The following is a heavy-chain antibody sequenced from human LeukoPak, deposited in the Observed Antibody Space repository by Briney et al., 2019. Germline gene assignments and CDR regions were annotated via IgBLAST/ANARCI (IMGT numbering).Heavy chain of an antibody. J-gene: IGHJ6*03. CDR3: AREAIYYYMDV. CDR1: GFTFSDYY. Sequence: GGSLRLSCAASGFTFSDYYMSWIRQAPGKGLEWASYISSSGSTIYYADSVKGRFTISRDNAKNSLYLQMNSLRAEDTAVYYCAREAIYYYMDVWGKGTTVTVSS. V-gene: IGHV3-11*04. CDR2: ISSSGSTI.